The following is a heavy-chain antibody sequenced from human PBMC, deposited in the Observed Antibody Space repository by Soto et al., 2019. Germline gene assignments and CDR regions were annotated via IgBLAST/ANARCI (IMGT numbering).Heavy chain of an antibody. J-gene: IGHJ4*02. Sequence: RGESLKISCKGSGYNFAGYWIAWVRQMPGKVLELMGIIYPSDSDTRYRPSFQGQVTISADKSISSAYLQWSSLRASDTAMYYCARGGVSTRTFDYWGQGXPVTV. CDR2: IYPSDSDT. V-gene: IGHV5-51*01. D-gene: IGHD3-3*01. CDR1: GYNFAGYW. CDR3: ARGGVSTRTFDY.